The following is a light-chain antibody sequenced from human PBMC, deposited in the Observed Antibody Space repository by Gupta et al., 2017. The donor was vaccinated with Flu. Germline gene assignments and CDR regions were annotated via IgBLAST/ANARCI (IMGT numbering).Light chain of an antibody. CDR1: QSISSH. J-gene: IGKJ2*01. CDR2: AAT. CDR3: QQSVNTPPYT. V-gene: IGKV1-39*01. Sequence: DIQMTQSPSSLSASVGDRVTITCRASQSISSHLNWYQQKPGKAPNLLIYAATNLQNGVPSRFSGSGSGTDFTLTISSLQPEDFATYYCQQSVNTPPYTFGQWTKLEIK.